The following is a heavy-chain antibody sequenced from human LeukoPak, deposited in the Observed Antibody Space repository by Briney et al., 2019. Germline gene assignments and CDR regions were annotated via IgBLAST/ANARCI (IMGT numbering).Heavy chain of an antibody. Sequence: GGSLRLSCAASGFRFDGYAMHWVRQAPGKGLEWVSGISWNSGTIAYADSVKGRFTISRDDAKNSLYLQMNSLRAEDMALYYCAKDIAPAVFYYMDVWGKGTTVIVSS. V-gene: IGHV3-9*03. CDR1: GFRFDGYA. J-gene: IGHJ6*03. CDR3: AKDIAPAVFYYMDV. CDR2: ISWNSGTI.